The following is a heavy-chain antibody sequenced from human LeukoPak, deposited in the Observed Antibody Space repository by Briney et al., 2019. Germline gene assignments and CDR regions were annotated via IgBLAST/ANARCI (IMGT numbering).Heavy chain of an antibody. D-gene: IGHD3-3*01. CDR1: GGSISSHY. J-gene: IGHJ4*02. V-gene: IGHV4-59*08. CDR3: ARLSTGGAIFGVVIV. Sequence: SETLSLTCTVSGGSISSHYWSWIRQPPGKGLEWIGSIYHSGSTYYNPSLKSRVTISVDTSKNQFSLKLSSVTAADTAVYYCARLSTGGAIFGVVIVWGQGTLVTVSS. CDR2: IYHSGST.